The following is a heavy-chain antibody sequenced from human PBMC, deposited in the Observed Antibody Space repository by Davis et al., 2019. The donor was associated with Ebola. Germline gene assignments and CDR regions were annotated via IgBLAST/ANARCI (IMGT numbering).Heavy chain of an antibody. Sequence: SVKVSCKASGGTFSSYAISWVRQAPGQGLEWMGGIIPIFGTANYAQKFQGRVTITADESTSTAYMELSSLRSEDTAVYYCARVFYCSGGSCYLPDYWGQGTLVTVSS. J-gene: IGHJ4*02. D-gene: IGHD2-15*01. CDR3: ARVFYCSGGSCYLPDY. CDR2: IIPIFGTA. CDR1: GGTFSSYA. V-gene: IGHV1-69*13.